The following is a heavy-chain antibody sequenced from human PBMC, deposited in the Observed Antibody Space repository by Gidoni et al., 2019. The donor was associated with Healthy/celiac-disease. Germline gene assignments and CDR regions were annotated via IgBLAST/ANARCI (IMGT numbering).Heavy chain of an antibody. V-gene: IGHV4-39*07. CDR1: GGSISSSSYY. D-gene: IGHD4-4*01. J-gene: IGHJ4*02. Sequence: QLQLQESGPGLVKPSETLSLTCTVPGGSISSSSYYWGWIRQPPGKGLEWIGSIYYSGSTYYNPSLKSRVTISVDTSKNQFSLKLSSVTAADTAVYYCARDEGGNYDFDYWGQGTLVTVSS. CDR2: IYYSGST. CDR3: ARDEGGNYDFDY.